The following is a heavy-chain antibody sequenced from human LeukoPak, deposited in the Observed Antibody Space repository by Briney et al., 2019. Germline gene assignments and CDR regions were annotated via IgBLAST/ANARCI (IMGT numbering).Heavy chain of an antibody. J-gene: IGHJ4*02. Sequence: GGSLRLSCAASGFTFSIAWMSWVRQAPGKGLEWVGRIKSKTDGGITDYAAPVKGRFSISRDDSKNTLYLQMNSLKTEDTAVYYCTTIRRSYDSSGFDYWGQGTLVTVSS. D-gene: IGHD3-22*01. V-gene: IGHV3-15*01. CDR2: IKSKTDGGIT. CDR1: GFTFSIAW. CDR3: TTIRRSYDSSGFDY.